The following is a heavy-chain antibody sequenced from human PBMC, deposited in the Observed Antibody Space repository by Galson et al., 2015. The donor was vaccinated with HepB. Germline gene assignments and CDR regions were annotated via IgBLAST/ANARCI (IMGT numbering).Heavy chain of an antibody. CDR3: AKQSEVRYHPPVY. CDR2: ISGSGGST. CDR1: GFTFSSDG. J-gene: IGHJ4*02. D-gene: IGHD1-14*01. V-gene: IGHV3-23*01. Sequence: SLRLSCAASGFTFSSDGMSWVRQAPGKGLEWVSAISGSGGSTYYADSVKGRFTISRVTSKTTLYLQMNSLRAEDTAVYYCAKQSEVRYHPPVYWGQGTLVTVSS.